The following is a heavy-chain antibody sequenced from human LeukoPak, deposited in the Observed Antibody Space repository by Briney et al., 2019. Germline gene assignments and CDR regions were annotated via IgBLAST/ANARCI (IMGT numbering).Heavy chain of an antibody. V-gene: IGHV3-74*01. Sequence: HAGGSLRLSCAASGFTFSSYAMSWVRQAPGKGLVWVSRISSDGSSKSYADSVEGRFTISRDNAKNTLYLQMNNLRAEDTAVYYCARAREYSYGPHYFDYWGQGTLVTVSS. CDR1: GFTFSSYA. CDR3: ARAREYSYGPHYFDY. CDR2: ISSDGSSK. D-gene: IGHD5-18*01. J-gene: IGHJ4*02.